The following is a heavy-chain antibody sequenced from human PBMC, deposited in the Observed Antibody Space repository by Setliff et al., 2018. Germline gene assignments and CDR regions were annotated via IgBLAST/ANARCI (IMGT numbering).Heavy chain of an antibody. J-gene: IGHJ4*02. CDR1: GYTFTEYS. V-gene: IGHV1-2*02. Sequence: ASVKVSCKASGYTFTEYSIHWVRQAPGQGLEWMGWINPNTGGSNYAQKFQGRVTMTTDTSISTAYMEMSRLSSDDTAVYYCAKVNYYDKSAYLPFDYWGQGTQVTVSS. CDR2: INPNTGGS. D-gene: IGHD3-22*01. CDR3: AKVNYYDKSAYLPFDY.